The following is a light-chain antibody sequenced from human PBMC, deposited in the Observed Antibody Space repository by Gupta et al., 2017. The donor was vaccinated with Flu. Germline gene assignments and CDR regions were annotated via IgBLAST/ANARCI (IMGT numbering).Light chain of an antibody. V-gene: IGLV1-44*01. Sequence: QSVLSQPPSPCATPGQRVTISCPGNSSNIGSNTVNWYQQLPGPAFKLRNVSNNQRPAGVPDRFAGSKSSTDDSLANRGLQAEDDAEDDCAGGGDGLNGPVFGGGTKLTVL. CDR2: SNN. J-gene: IGLJ3*02. CDR1: SSNIGSNT. CDR3: AGGGDGLNGPV.